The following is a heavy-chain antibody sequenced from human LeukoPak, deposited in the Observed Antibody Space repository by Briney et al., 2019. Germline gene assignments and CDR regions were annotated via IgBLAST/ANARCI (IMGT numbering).Heavy chain of an antibody. CDR1: GGTFSSYA. CDR3: ARGQTDYYGSGSFAGDY. Sequence: SVKVSCKASGGTFSSYAISWVRQAPGQGLEWMGGIIPIFGTASYAQKFQGRVTITTDESTSTAYMELSSLRSEDTAVYYCARGQTDYYGSGSFAGDYWGQGTLVTVSS. CDR2: IIPIFGTA. V-gene: IGHV1-69*05. J-gene: IGHJ4*02. D-gene: IGHD3-10*01.